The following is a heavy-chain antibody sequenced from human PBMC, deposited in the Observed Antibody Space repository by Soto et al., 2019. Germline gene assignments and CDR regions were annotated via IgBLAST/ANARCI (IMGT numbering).Heavy chain of an antibody. J-gene: IGHJ4*02. CDR2: IYSGGST. D-gene: IGHD5-12*01. Sequence: GSLRLSCAASGFTVSSNYMSWVRQAPGKGLEWVSVIYSGGSTYYADSVKGRFTISRDNSKNTLYLQMNSLRAEDTAVYYCAYSGYDPYYFDYWGQGTLVTVSS. V-gene: IGHV3-53*01. CDR3: AYSGYDPYYFDY. CDR1: GFTVSSNY.